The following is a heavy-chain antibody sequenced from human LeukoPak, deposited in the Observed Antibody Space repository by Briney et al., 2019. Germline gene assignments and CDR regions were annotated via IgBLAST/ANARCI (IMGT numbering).Heavy chain of an antibody. J-gene: IGHJ6*02. V-gene: IGHV1-69*13. D-gene: IGHD4-11*01. Sequence: EASVKVSCKASGGTFSSYAISWVRQAPGQGLEWMGGIIPIFGTANYAQKFQGRVTITADESTSTAYMELSSLRSEDTAVYYCARDGPVTHSRGMDVWGQGTTVTVSS. CDR2: IIPIFGTA. CDR1: GGTFSSYA. CDR3: ARDGPVTHSRGMDV.